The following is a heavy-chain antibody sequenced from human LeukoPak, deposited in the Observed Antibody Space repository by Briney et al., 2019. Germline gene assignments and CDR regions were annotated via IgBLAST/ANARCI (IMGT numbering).Heavy chain of an antibody. CDR1: GYSFSSYS. Sequence: GASVKVSCKASGYSFSSYSLNWVRQAPGQGLEWMGWINTYNANTNYAQKVQGRITLTSDTSTSTAYMELRSLRFDDTAVYYCARARTPYDILTGYPFFDYWGQGTLVTVSS. V-gene: IGHV1-18*04. J-gene: IGHJ4*02. CDR3: ARARTPYDILTGYPFFDY. D-gene: IGHD3-9*01. CDR2: INTYNANT.